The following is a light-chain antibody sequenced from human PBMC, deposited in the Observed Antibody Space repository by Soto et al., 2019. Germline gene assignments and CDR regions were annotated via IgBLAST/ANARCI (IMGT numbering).Light chain of an antibody. CDR1: SSNIGVGYH. J-gene: IGLJ1*01. Sequence: QSVLTQPPSLSVSPGQRVTLSCTGSSSNIGVGYHVHWYQHLPGTAPKLLISDNTNRPSGVPDRFSGSKSGTSASLAITGLQAEDEDESYCQSYDTSLRAYVFGTGTKVTVL. CDR3: QSYDTSLRAYV. CDR2: DNT. V-gene: IGLV1-40*01.